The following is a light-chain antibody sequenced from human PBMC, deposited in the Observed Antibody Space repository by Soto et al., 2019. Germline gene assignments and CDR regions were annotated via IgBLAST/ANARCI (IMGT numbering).Light chain of an antibody. CDR3: QTWGTGIRV. CDR2: VNSDGSH. V-gene: IGLV4-69*01. J-gene: IGLJ3*02. Sequence: QLVPTQSPSASASLGASVKFTCTLDSGHSNYAIAWHQQQPEKGPRYLMRVNSDGSHSKGDGIPDRFSGSSSGAERYLTISSLQSEDEADYYCQTWGTGIRVFGGRTKLTVL. CDR1: SGHSNYA.